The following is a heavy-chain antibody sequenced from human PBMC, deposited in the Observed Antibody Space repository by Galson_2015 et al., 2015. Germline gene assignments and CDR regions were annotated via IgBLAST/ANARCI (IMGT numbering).Heavy chain of an antibody. D-gene: IGHD6-6*01. Sequence: SVKVSCKASGGTFSSYAISWVRQAPGQGLEWMGGIIPIFGTANYAQKFQGRVTITADESTSTAYMELSSLRSEDTAVYYCARGFEYSSSDWSYYFDYWGQGTLVTVSS. CDR2: IIPIFGTA. V-gene: IGHV1-69*13. CDR3: ARGFEYSSSDWSYYFDY. J-gene: IGHJ4*02. CDR1: GGTFSSYA.